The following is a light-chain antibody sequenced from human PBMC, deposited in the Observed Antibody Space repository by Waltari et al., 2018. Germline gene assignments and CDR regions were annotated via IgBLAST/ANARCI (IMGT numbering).Light chain of an antibody. V-gene: IGLV3-1*01. CDR3: QAWDSTTVV. Sequence: SYELTQPPSVSVSPGQTASITCPGDKLGDKYACWYQQKPGQSPVLVIYQDGKRPSGIPERFSGSNSGNTATLTISGTQAMDEADYYCQAWDSTTVVFGGGTKLTVL. CDR2: QDG. CDR1: KLGDKY. J-gene: IGLJ2*01.